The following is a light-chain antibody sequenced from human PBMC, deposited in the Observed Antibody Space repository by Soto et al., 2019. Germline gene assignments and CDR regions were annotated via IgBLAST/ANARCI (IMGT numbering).Light chain of an antibody. V-gene: IGKV2-30*01. J-gene: IGKJ1*01. CDR2: GVS. Sequence: DVVMTQSPLSLPVTPGQPASISCRSSRSLLYSDGYNYLNWYLQRPGQSPRRLIYGVSTRASGIPDRFSGSGSGTDFTLKISRVEAEDVAVYYCMQGAHWLPTFGQGTKVDIK. CDR3: MQGAHWLPT. CDR1: RSLLYSDGYNY.